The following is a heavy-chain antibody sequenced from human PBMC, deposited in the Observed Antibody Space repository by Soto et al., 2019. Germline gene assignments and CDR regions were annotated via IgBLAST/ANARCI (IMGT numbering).Heavy chain of an antibody. J-gene: IGHJ4*02. V-gene: IGHV3-23*01. CDR2: LSGDSSDR. D-gene: IGHD6-6*01. Sequence: GGSLRLSCAASGFTFSSYAMGWVRQAPGKRLEWVSSLSGDSSDRYHADSGMGRFSVSRDYSKNTLFLQMNSLRADDTAVYYCAKKCSGSSSMGCFDSWGQGTLVTVSS. CDR1: GFTFSSYA. CDR3: AKKCSGSSSMGCFDS.